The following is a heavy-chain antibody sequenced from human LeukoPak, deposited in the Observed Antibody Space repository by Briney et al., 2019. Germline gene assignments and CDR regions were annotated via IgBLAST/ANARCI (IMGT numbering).Heavy chain of an antibody. J-gene: IGHJ6*02. Sequence: SETLSLTCAVYGGSFSGYYWSWIRQPPGKGLEWIGEINHSGSTNYNPSLKSRVTISVDTSKNQFSLKLSSVTAADTAVYYCARHFGGEYYYYYGMDVWGQGTTVTVSS. CDR3: ARHFGGEYYYYYGMDV. CDR2: INHSGST. D-gene: IGHD2-21*01. CDR1: GGSFSGYY. V-gene: IGHV4-34*01.